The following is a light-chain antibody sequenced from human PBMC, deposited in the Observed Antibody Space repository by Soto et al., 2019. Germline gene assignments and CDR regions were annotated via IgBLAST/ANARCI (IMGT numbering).Light chain of an antibody. CDR1: QSISSW. CDR2: DDS. CDR3: QQYNSYSRT. Sequence: DLQTPQSPSNLSASVVYRVPITLLASQSISSWLAWYQQKPGKDPKLLIYDDSSLESGIPSRFSGSGSGKESTITISSLQPDDFANYYCQQYNSYSRTFGQGTTV. V-gene: IGKV1-5*01. J-gene: IGKJ1*01.